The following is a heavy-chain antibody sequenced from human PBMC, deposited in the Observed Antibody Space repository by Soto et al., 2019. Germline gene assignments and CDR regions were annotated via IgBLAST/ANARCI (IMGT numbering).Heavy chain of an antibody. D-gene: IGHD3-22*01. J-gene: IGHJ4*02. V-gene: IGHV3-30-3*01. Sequence: RRLSCAASGFTFSSYAMHWVRQAPGKGLEWVAVISYDGSNKYYADSVKGRFTISRDNSKNTLYLQMKSLRAEDTAVYYCARDPPRSSGYYFDYWGQGTLVTVSS. CDR3: ARDPPRSSGYYFDY. CDR2: ISYDGSNK. CDR1: GFTFSSYA.